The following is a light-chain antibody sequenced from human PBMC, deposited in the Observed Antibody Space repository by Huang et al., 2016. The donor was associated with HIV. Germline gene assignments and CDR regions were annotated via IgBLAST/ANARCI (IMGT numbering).Light chain of an antibody. CDR1: QSIGSN. J-gene: IGKJ4*01. V-gene: IGKV3-15*01. CDR3: QQYNNWPPLT. CDR2: RAS. Sequence: VMTQSPNTLSVSPGDRATLSCRASQSIGSNLAWYQQQPGQAPRLLIYRASARAAGVPARFSVSGSGTEFTLTISSLQSEDFAIYYCQQYNNWPPLTFGGGTKVEI.